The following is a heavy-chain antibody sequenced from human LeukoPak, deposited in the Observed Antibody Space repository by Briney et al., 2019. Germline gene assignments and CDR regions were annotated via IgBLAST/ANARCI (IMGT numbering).Heavy chain of an antibody. Sequence: SGGSLRLSCAASGFTFSGYGMNWVRQAPGKGLEWVAFISYDGSNKYYADSVKGRFSISRDNSKNTLYLQMNSLRAEDTAVYYCAKDLAYFDFWSGYYPKEQEYYYYMDVWGRGTTVTVSS. D-gene: IGHD3-3*01. CDR3: AKDLAYFDFWSGYYPKEQEYYYYMDV. J-gene: IGHJ6*03. CDR2: ISYDGSNK. CDR1: GFTFSGYG. V-gene: IGHV3-30*18.